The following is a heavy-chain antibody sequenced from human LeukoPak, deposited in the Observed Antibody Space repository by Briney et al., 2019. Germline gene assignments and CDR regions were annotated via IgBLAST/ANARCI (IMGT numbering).Heavy chain of an antibody. CDR2: IYPGGST. D-gene: IGHD3-10*01. Sequence: GGSMRLSCEASGFTVISNYMSWVHQAPGKGLEWVSVIYPGGSTSYADSVKGRFTISRDISRNTLFLQMSSLRAEDTAVYYCARDRDGSGTYPAYFDYWGQGTLVTVSS. J-gene: IGHJ4*02. V-gene: IGHV3-66*02. CDR3: ARDRDGSGTYPAYFDY. CDR1: GFTVISNY.